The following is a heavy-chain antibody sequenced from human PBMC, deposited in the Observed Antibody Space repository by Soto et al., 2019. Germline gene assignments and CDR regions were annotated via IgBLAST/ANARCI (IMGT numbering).Heavy chain of an antibody. J-gene: IGHJ6*02. Sequence: CAASGFTFSNAWMNWVRQAPGKGLEWVGRIKSKTDGGTTDYAAPVKGRFTISRDDSKNTLYLQMNSLKTEDTAVYYCTTGTIFGVVTIPYYGMDVWGQGTTVTVSS. CDR1: GFTFSNAW. D-gene: IGHD3-3*01. V-gene: IGHV3-15*07. CDR3: TTGTIFGVVTIPYYGMDV. CDR2: IKSKTDGGTT.